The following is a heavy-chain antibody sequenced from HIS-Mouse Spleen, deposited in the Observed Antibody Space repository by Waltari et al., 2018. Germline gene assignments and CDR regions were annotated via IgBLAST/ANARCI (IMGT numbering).Heavy chain of an antibody. CDR1: GGSISSSSYY. D-gene: IGHD6-6*01. V-gene: IGHV4-39*07. Sequence: LQESGPGLVKPSETLSLTCTVSGGSISSSSYYWGWIRQPPGKGLEWIGSIYYSGSTYYNPSLKSRVTISVDTSKNQFSLKLSSVTAADTAVYYCASRYSSSSQFGYWGQGTLVTVSS. J-gene: IGHJ4*02. CDR3: ASRYSSSSQFGY. CDR2: IYYSGST.